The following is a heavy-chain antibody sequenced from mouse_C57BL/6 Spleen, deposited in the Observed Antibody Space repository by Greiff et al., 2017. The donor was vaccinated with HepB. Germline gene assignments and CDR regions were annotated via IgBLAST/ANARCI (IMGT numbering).Heavy chain of an antibody. CDR3: ARCPYYYGSSYYFDV. J-gene: IGHJ1*03. CDR1: GYAFSSSW. D-gene: IGHD1-1*01. V-gene: IGHV1-82*01. Sequence: AQLQQSGPELVKPGASVKISCKASGYAFSSSWMNWVKQRPGKGLEWIGRIYPGDGDTNYNGKFKGKATLTADKSSSTAYMQLSSLTSEDSAVYFCARCPYYYGSSYYFDVWGTGTTVTVSS. CDR2: IYPGDGDT.